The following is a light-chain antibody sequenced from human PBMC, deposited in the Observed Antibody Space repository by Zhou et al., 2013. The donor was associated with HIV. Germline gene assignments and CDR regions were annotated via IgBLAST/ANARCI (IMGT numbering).Light chain of an antibody. J-gene: IGKJ4*01. CDR3: QQRTNWLT. CDR2: DAS. V-gene: IGKV3-11*01. CDR1: QSVNSY. Sequence: EIVLTQPPATLSLFPGERATLSCRASQSVNSYLAWYQQKPGQIPRLLIYDASNRATGISARFSGSGSGTDFTLTISSLEPEDSAVYYCQQRTNWLTFGGGTKVEI.